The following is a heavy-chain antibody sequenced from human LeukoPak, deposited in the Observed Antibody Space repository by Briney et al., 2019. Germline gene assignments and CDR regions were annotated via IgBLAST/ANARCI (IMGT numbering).Heavy chain of an antibody. CDR1: GCTFSSYA. Sequence: SVKVSFKASGCTFSSYAISWVRQAPGQGLEWMGGIIPIFGTANYAQKFQGRVTITADESTSTAYMELSSLRSEDTAVYYCARDSSGSDYNWFDPWGQGTLVTVSS. D-gene: IGHD3-22*01. V-gene: IGHV1-69*13. CDR3: ARDSSGSDYNWFDP. CDR2: IIPIFGTA. J-gene: IGHJ5*02.